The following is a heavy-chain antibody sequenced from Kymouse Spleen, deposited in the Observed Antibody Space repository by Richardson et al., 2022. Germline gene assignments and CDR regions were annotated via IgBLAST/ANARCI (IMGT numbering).Heavy chain of an antibody. Sequence: EVQLVESGGGLVQPGRSLRLSCAASGFTFDDYAMHWVRQAPGKGLEWVSGISWNSGSIGYADSVKGRFTISRDNAKNSLYLQMNSLRAEDTALYYCAKDNYYGSGGFDYWGQGTLVTVSS. D-gene: IGHD3-10*01. CDR2: ISWNSGSI. J-gene: IGHJ4*02. CDR1: GFTFDDYA. CDR3: AKDNYYGSGGFDY. V-gene: IGHV3-9*01.